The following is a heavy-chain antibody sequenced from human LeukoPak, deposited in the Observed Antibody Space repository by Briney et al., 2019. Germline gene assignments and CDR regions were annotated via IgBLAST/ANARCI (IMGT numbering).Heavy chain of an antibody. CDR1: GFTFGSYW. D-gene: IGHD1-1*01. J-gene: IGHJ3*02. CDR3: ATATSGPDI. Sequence: QTRESLSLSCAASGFTFGSYWMHWVRQAPGKGLVWVTRTSAVGTYTLYAGSVKGRFTISRDNAKNTLYLQMNSLRAEDTAVYYCATATSGPDIWGQGTTVTSSS. CDR2: TSAVGTYT. V-gene: IGHV3-74*01.